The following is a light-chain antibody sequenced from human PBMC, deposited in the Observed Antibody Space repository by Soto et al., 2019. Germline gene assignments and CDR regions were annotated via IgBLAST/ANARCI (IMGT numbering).Light chain of an antibody. J-gene: IGKJ1*01. CDR1: QSVSSSY. V-gene: IGKV3-20*01. CDR3: QQYGSTPRT. CDR2: GAS. Sequence: EIVLTQSPGTLSLSPGERATLSCRASQSVSSSYLAGYQQKFGQAPRLLIYGASSRATGIPDRFSGSGSGKEFTLTISTLQPEESAVYYCQQYGSTPRTFGQGTKV.